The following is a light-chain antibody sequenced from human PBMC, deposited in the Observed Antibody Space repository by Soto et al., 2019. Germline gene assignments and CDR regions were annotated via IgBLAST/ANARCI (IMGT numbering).Light chain of an antibody. CDR3: QQTYSYPRT. CDR2: VAS. Sequence: DIQMNQYPSSLFASVGDRVNITCRASQSISNNLNWFQQKPGKAPKLLIYVASSLQSGVPSRFSASGSGTEFTLIISSLQPEDFATYYCQQTYSYPRTFGQGTKVDVK. V-gene: IGKV1-39*01. J-gene: IGKJ1*01. CDR1: QSISNN.